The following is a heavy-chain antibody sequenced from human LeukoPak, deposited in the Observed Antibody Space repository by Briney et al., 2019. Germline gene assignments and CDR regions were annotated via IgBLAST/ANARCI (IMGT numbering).Heavy chain of an antibody. J-gene: IGHJ4*02. V-gene: IGHV3-33*01. D-gene: IGHD2-2*01. CDR1: GFTFSSHG. Sequence: GRTLRLSCAVSGFTFSSHGMHWGCKGPGQGLEWVAVICYDGSIKSYADSVKGRSTISTDNSKNTLYLQINRLRAEETAVYCCARGQTSRSLGVPAESYDFDYCGEGAPVSVSS. CDR3: ARGQTSRSLGVPAESYDFDY. CDR2: ICYDGSIK.